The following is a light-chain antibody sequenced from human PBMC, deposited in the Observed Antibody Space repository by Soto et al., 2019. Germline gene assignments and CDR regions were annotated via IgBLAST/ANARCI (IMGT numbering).Light chain of an antibody. CDR2: GAS. CDR1: QSVSTN. Sequence: IGVEQSPAPPSVAPGERATLSRNASQSVSTNLAWYQQTPGQAPRLLIYGASTRATGIPARFSGSGSGTEFTLTISSLQSEDFAVYYCQQYNNWPPTFGQGTKVDIK. J-gene: IGKJ1*01. V-gene: IGKV3-15*01. CDR3: QQYNNWPPT.